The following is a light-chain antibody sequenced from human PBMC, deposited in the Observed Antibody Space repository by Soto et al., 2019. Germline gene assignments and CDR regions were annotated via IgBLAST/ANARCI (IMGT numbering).Light chain of an antibody. J-gene: IGKJ1*01. CDR1: QSISIN. V-gene: IGKV3-20*01. Sequence: EIVMTQSPPTLSVSPLQRXTLXSRASQSISINLAWYQQKPGQAPRLLIYGTSSRATDIPDRFSGSGSGTDFTLTINRLEPEDFAMYFCQQYVSSPWTFGQGTKVDI. CDR3: QQYVSSPWT. CDR2: GTS.